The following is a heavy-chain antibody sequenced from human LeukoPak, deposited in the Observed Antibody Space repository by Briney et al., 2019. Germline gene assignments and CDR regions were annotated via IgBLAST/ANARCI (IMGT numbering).Heavy chain of an antibody. CDR2: IWYDGSNK. Sequence: PGGSLRLSCAASGFTFSSYGMHWVRQAPGKGLEWVAVIWYDGSNKYYADSVKGRFTISRDNSKNTLYLQMNSLRAEDTAVYYCAREMVRGVIIYYYYGMDVWGKGTTVTVSS. D-gene: IGHD3-10*01. CDR1: GFTFSSYG. V-gene: IGHV3-33*01. CDR3: AREMVRGVIIYYYYGMDV. J-gene: IGHJ6*04.